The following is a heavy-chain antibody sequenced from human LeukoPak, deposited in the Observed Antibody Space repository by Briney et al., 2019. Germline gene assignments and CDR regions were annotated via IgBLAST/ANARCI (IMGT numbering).Heavy chain of an antibody. V-gene: IGHV1-69*05. CDR3: ARAQYSSSWTPYYYYMDV. CDR1: GGTFSSYA. J-gene: IGHJ6*03. Sequence: ASVKVSCKASGGTFSSYAISWVRQAPGQGLEWMGGIIPIFGTANYAQKFQGRVTFTTDESTSTAYMELSSLRSEDTAVYYCARAQYSSSWTPYYYYMDVWGKGTTVTVSS. CDR2: IIPIFGTA. D-gene: IGHD6-13*01.